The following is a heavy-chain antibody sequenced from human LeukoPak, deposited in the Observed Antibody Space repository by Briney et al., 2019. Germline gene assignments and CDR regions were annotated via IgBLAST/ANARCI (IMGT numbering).Heavy chain of an antibody. V-gene: IGHV4-31*03. D-gene: IGHD3-22*01. Sequence: TLSLTSTVSGGSISSGGYYWSWIPQHPGKGLEWIGYTYYSGSTYYNPSLKSRVTISVDTSKNQFSLKLGSVTAADTAVYYCAGRPPDSLLQGPYYFDYWGQGTLVTAS. J-gene: IGHJ4*02. CDR1: GGSISSGGYY. CDR3: AGRPPDSLLQGPYYFDY. CDR2: TYYSGST.